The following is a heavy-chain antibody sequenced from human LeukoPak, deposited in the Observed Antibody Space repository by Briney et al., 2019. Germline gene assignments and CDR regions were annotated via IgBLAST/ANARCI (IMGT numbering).Heavy chain of an antibody. D-gene: IGHD3-22*01. V-gene: IGHV3-21*01. CDR1: GFTFSSYS. CDR2: ISSSSSYI. J-gene: IGHJ4*02. Sequence: PGGSLRLSCAASGFTFSSYSMNWVRQAPGKGLEGVSSISSSSSYIYYADSVKGRFTISRDSAKNSLYLQMKSLRAEDTAVYYCASHAYYYDSSGYDYWGQGTLVTVSS. CDR3: ASHAYYYDSSGYDY.